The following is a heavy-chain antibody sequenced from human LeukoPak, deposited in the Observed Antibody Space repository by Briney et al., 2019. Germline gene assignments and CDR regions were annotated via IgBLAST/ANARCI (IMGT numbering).Heavy chain of an antibody. CDR2: ISAYNGNT. CDR1: GYTFTSYG. CDR3: ARGFRYCSSTSCPLDY. Sequence: ASVKVSCKASGYTFTSYGISWVRQAPGQGLEWMGWISAYNGNTNYAQKFQGRVTMTRDTSTSTAYMELSRLRSDDTAVYYCARGFRYCSSTSCPLDYWGQGTLVTVSS. D-gene: IGHD2-2*01. V-gene: IGHV1-18*01. J-gene: IGHJ4*02.